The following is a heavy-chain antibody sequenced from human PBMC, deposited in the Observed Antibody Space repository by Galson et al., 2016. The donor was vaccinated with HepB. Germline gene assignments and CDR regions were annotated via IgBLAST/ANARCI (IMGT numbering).Heavy chain of an antibody. CDR1: GYTFIHYW. J-gene: IGHJ3*02. CDR3: SRVGPYYFDSDQAFDI. D-gene: IGHD3-22*01. CDR2: IYPGDSDT. Sequence: QSGADVKKPGESLKISCKGSGYTFIHYWIAWVRQMPGKGLEWMGIIYPGDSDTRYRPSFQGQVTISADKSITTAYLQWSSLKASDSAMYYCSRVGPYYFDSDQAFDIWGQGTMVTVSS. V-gene: IGHV5-51*01.